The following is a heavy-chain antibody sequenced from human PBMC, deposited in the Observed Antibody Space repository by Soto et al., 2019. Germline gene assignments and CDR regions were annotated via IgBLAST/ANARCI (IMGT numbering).Heavy chain of an antibody. Sequence: GGSLRLSCAASGFTVSSNYMSWVRQAPGKGLEWVSVIYSGGSTYYADSVKGRFTISRDNSKNTLYLQMNSLRAEDTAVYYCARSHSSGWPYYYYGMDVWGQGTTVTVSS. D-gene: IGHD6-19*01. V-gene: IGHV3-53*01. J-gene: IGHJ6*02. CDR2: IYSGGST. CDR1: GFTVSSNY. CDR3: ARSHSSGWPYYYYGMDV.